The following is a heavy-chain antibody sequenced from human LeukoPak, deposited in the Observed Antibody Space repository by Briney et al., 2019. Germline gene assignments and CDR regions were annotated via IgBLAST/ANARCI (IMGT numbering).Heavy chain of an antibody. CDR1: GYTFTSYG. D-gene: IGHD3-22*01. CDR2: ISAYNGNT. V-gene: IGHV1-18*01. J-gene: IGHJ4*02. CDR3: ARDSRAYYDSSGYLYYFDY. Sequence: GASVKVSCKASGYTFTSYGISWVRQAPGQGLEWMGWISAYNGNTNYAQKLQGRVTMTTDTSTSTAYMELRSLRSDDTAVYYCARDSRAYYDSSGYLYYFDYWGQGTLVTVSS.